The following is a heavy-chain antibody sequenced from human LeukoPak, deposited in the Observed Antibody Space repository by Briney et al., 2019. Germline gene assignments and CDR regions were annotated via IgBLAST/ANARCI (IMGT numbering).Heavy chain of an antibody. J-gene: IGHJ5*02. CDR2: IYYSGST. Sequence: PSETLSLTCTVSGGSISSYYWSWIRQPPGKGLEWIGYIYYSGSTNYNPSLKSRVTISVDTSKNQFSLKLSSVTAADTAVYYCARAQTAPNWFDPWGRGTLVTVSS. V-gene: IGHV4-59*01. CDR3: ARAQTAPNWFDP. D-gene: IGHD1-14*01. CDR1: GGSISSYY.